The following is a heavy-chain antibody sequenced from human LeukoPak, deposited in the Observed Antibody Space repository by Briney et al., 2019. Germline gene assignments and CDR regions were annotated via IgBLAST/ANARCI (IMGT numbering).Heavy chain of an antibody. Sequence: PSETLSLTCTVSGGSIISYYWSWIRQPPGKGLEWIGYIYYSGSTNYNPSLKSRVTISVDTSKNQFSLKLSSVTAADTAVYYCARLNPQYSRFDYWGQGTLVTVSS. CDR3: ARLNPQYSRFDY. CDR1: GGSIISYY. J-gene: IGHJ4*02. V-gene: IGHV4-59*01. CDR2: IYYSGST. D-gene: IGHD5-18*01.